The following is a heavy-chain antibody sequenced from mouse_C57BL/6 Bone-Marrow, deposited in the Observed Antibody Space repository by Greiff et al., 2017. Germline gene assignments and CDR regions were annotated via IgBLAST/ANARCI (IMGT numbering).Heavy chain of an antibody. Sequence: VMLVESGPELVKPGASVTISCTASGYAFSSSWMNWVKQRPGKGLEWIGRIYPGDGDTNYNGKFKGKATLTADKSSSTAYMQLSSLTSEDSAVYFCASGLWLPFDYWGQGTTLTVSS. CDR3: ASGLWLPFDY. D-gene: IGHD2-2*01. CDR2: IYPGDGDT. V-gene: IGHV1-82*01. CDR1: GYAFSSSW. J-gene: IGHJ2*01.